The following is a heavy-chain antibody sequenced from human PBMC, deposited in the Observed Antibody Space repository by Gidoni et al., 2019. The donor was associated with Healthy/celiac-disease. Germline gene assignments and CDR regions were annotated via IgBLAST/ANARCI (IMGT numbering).Heavy chain of an antibody. CDR1: GGSLSSRNYY. CDR2: IFYTGTT. D-gene: IGHD5-12*01. Sequence: QLQLQESGPGLVKPSETLSLTCTVSGGSLSSRNYYWGWIRQPPGKGLEWIGSIFYTGTTHYNPSLKSRVTISVDTSQNQFSLNLSSVTAADTAVYYCACRRDDNDYTDDYWGQGTLVTVSS. J-gene: IGHJ4*02. CDR3: ACRRDDNDYTDDY. V-gene: IGHV4-39*01.